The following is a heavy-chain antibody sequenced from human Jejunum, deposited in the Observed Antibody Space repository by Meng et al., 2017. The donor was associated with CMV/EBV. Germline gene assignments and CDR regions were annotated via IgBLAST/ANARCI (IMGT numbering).Heavy chain of an antibody. CDR3: ARLGASLSFDY. CDR2: IHPNNGGT. J-gene: IGHJ4*02. V-gene: IGHV1-2*06. CDR1: GYPFPPSY. Sequence: CQPSGYPFPPSYLHWLRQAPGQGLEWMGRIHPNNGGTDYAQKFQGRIALTRDTSISTAYLELSSLRSDDTAVYYCARLGASLSFDYWGQGTLVTVSS.